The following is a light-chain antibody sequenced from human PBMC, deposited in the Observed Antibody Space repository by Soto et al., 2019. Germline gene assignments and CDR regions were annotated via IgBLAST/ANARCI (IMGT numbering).Light chain of an antibody. Sequence: EIVLTQSPATLSLSPGERATLSCRASQNVSSYLAWYQQKPGQAPRLLIYDASNRATGIPARFSGSGSGTDFTLTISSLGPEDFAVYYCQQRSTWPPPTFGGGTKVEIK. V-gene: IGKV3-11*01. CDR1: QNVSSY. CDR3: QQRSTWPPPT. CDR2: DAS. J-gene: IGKJ4*01.